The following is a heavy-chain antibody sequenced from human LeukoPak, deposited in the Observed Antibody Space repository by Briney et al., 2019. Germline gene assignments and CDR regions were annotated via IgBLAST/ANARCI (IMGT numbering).Heavy chain of an antibody. Sequence: GGSLRLSCAASGFTFSSYAMSWVRQAPGKGLKWVSAISGSGGSTYYADSVKGRFTISRDNSKNTLYLQMNSLRAEDTAVYYCARDLQAYYGSGSEGVDYWGQGTLVTVSS. CDR3: ARDLQAYYGSGSEGVDY. D-gene: IGHD3-10*01. V-gene: IGHV3-23*01. CDR1: GFTFSSYA. J-gene: IGHJ4*02. CDR2: ISGSGGST.